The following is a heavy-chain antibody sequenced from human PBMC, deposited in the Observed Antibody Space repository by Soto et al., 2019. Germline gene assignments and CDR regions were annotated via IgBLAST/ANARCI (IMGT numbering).Heavy chain of an antibody. Sequence: VQLVESGGGVVQPGRSLRLSCAASGFTFSDYAMHWVRQAPGKGLGWVAVVSHDGRNTHYADSVKGRFTISRDSSKTPVSLEMTSLRAEDTAVYYCAKGGRQWLVTSDFNYWGQGALVTVSS. D-gene: IGHD6-19*01. CDR2: VSHDGRNT. J-gene: IGHJ4*02. CDR3: AKGGRQWLVTSDFNY. V-gene: IGHV3-30*18. CDR1: GFTFSDYA.